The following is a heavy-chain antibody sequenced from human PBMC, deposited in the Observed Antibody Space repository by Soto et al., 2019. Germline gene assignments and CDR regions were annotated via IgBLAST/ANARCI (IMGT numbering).Heavy chain of an antibody. D-gene: IGHD3-3*01. CDR2: IVSDGSRT. Sequence: GGSLRLSCAGSGFTFSRYWMHWVRQVPGKGLVWVANIVSDGSRTTYADSVKGRFTISRDNAKNTLYLQMDSLRVEDTAVYYCAKDHPLRFLEWSNDAFDIWGQGTMVTVSS. J-gene: IGHJ3*02. CDR1: GFTFSRYW. V-gene: IGHV3-74*01. CDR3: AKDHPLRFLEWSNDAFDI.